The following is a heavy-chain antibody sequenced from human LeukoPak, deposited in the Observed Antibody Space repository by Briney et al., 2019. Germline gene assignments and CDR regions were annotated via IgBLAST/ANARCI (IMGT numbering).Heavy chain of an antibody. CDR2: IYYSGST. CDR3: ASVNYYGSGTNWFDP. Sequence: PSETLSLTCTVSGGSISSYYWSWIRQPPGKGLECIGYIYYSGSTNYNPSLKSRVTISVDTSKNQFSLKLSSVTAAVTAVYYCASVNYYGSGTNWFDPWGQGTLVTVSS. V-gene: IGHV4-59*01. CDR1: GGSISSYY. D-gene: IGHD3-10*01. J-gene: IGHJ5*02.